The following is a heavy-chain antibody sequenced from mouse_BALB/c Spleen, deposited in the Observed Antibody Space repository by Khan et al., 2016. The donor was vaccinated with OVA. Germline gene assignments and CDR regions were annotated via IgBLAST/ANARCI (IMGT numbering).Heavy chain of an antibody. CDR3: ARAYYRYDGYYAMDY. Sequence: VQLKESGPGLVAPSQSLSITCTVSGFSFSRYNIHWVRQPPGKGLEWLGLIWGGGGTDYYSTLKIRLSIIKDNSKSHVFLKMNRLQTDDTAMYFCARAYYRYDGYYAMDYWGQGTLVTVSA. CDR1: GFSFSRYN. CDR2: IWGGGGT. D-gene: IGHD2-14*01. V-gene: IGHV2-6-4*01. J-gene: IGHJ3*01.